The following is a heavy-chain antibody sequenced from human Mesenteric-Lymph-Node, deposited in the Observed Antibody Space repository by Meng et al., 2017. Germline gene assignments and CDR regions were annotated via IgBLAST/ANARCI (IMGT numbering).Heavy chain of an antibody. Sequence: HVELRAPGPALVKPFTTLSLTCTVSGSSSSSDFWWSWVRQPPGKGLEWIGEVYHRGDTNYNPSLKSRVVISVDRSKNQFSLNLSSVTAADTAVYYCGRDQGRQLINHWGQGTLVTVSS. CDR1: GSSSSSDFW. V-gene: IGHV4-4*02. D-gene: IGHD1-1*01. CDR2: VYHRGDT. CDR3: GRDQGRQLINH. J-gene: IGHJ4*02.